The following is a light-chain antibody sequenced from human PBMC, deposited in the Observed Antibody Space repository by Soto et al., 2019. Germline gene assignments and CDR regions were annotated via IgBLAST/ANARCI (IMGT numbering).Light chain of an antibody. Sequence: DIVMTQSPDSLAVSLGERATINCKSSQSVLYSSNNKNYLAWYQQKPGQPPKALIYWASTRSSGVPDRFSGSGSGTDFTLKISRVEAEDVGVYYCMQALQTPQTFGQGTKVDIK. V-gene: IGKV4-1*01. CDR1: QSVLYSSNNKNY. CDR3: MQALQTPQT. CDR2: WAS. J-gene: IGKJ1*01.